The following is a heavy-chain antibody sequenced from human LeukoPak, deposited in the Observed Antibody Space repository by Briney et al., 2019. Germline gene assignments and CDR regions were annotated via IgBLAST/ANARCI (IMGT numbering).Heavy chain of an antibody. Sequence: SETLSLTCAVYGGSFSGYYWSWIRQPPGKGLEWIGEINHSGSTNYNPSLKSRVTISVDTSKNQFSLKLSSVTAADTAVYYCARQGTLYYYGSGRTRHFDYWGQGTLVTVSS. D-gene: IGHD3-10*01. J-gene: IGHJ4*02. CDR3: ARQGTLYYYGSGRTRHFDY. CDR1: GGSFSGYY. V-gene: IGHV4-34*01. CDR2: INHSGST.